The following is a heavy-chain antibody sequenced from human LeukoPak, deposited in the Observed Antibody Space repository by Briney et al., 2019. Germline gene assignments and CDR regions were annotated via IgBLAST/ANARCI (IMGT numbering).Heavy chain of an antibody. D-gene: IGHD1-14*01. J-gene: IGHJ6*02. CDR1: GFTVSSNY. CDR2: IYSGGST. Sequence: PGGSLRLSCAASGFTVSSNYMSWVRQAPGKGLEWVSVIYSGGSTYYADSVKGRFTISRDNSKNTLYLQMNSLRAEDTAVYYCARDRGSEGMDVWGQGTTATVSS. CDR3: ARDRGSEGMDV. V-gene: IGHV3-66*01.